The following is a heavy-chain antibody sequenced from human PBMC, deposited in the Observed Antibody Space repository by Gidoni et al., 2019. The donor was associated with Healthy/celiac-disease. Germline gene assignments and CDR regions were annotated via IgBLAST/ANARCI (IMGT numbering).Heavy chain of an antibody. J-gene: IGHJ4*02. D-gene: IGHD6-13*01. V-gene: IGHV3-23*01. Sequence: EVQLLESGGGLVQPGGSLRLSCESSGFTFSSYAMSWVRQAPGKGLEWVSAISGSGGSTYYADSVKGRFTISRDNSKNTLYLQMNSLRAEDTAVYYCAKDRHSSSWYPFDYWGQGTLVTVSS. CDR2: ISGSGGST. CDR1: GFTFSSYA. CDR3: AKDRHSSSWYPFDY.